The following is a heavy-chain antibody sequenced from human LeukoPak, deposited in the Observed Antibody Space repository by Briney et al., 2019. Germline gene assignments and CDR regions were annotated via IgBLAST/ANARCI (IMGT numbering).Heavy chain of an antibody. CDR2: IWYDGSNK. CDR1: GSTFSSYG. CDR3: ARVRGPYYDSSGLDY. J-gene: IGHJ4*02. D-gene: IGHD3-22*01. Sequence: PGRSLRLSCAASGSTFSSYGMHWVRQAPGKGLEWVAVIWYDGSNKYYADSVKGRFTISRDNSKNTLYLQMNSLRAEDTAVYYCARVRGPYYDSSGLDYWGQGTLVTVSS. V-gene: IGHV3-33*01.